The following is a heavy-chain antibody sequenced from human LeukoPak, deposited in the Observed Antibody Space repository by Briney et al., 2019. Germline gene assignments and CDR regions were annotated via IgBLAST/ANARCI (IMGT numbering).Heavy chain of an antibody. CDR2: ISSSSSYI. Sequence: PGGSLRLSCAASGFTFSRFSMNWVPQAPGKGLEWVSYISSSSSYIYYADSVKGRFTISRDNAKNSLYLQMNSLRAEDTAVYYWSVDYGGNSEASFEIWGQGTMVTVSS. J-gene: IGHJ3*02. CDR1: GFTFSRFS. D-gene: IGHD4-23*01. V-gene: IGHV3-21*01. CDR3: SVDYGGNSEASFEI.